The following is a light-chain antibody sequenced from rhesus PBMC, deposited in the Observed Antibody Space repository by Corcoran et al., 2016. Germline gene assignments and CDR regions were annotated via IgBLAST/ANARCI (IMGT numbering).Light chain of an antibody. CDR3: QQYSSSPWT. Sequence: DIQMPQSPSSLSASVGDTVTITCRASQSISSWLAWYQQKPGKAPKLLIYKASSLQSGVPSRFSGSGSGTDITLTISSLQAEDFATYYCQQYSSSPWTFGQGTKVEIK. CDR1: QSISSW. J-gene: IGKJ1*01. CDR2: KAS. V-gene: IGKV1-22*01.